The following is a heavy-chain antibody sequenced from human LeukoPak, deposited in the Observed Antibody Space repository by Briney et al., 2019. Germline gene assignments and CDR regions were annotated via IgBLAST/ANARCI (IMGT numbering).Heavy chain of an antibody. V-gene: IGHV5-51*01. Sequence: GESLKISCKGSGYSFTNYWIGWVRQLPGKGLEWMGIIYPGDSDTRYSPSFQGQVTISVDKSISTACLQWSSLKASDTAMYYCARLGSQMFIDYWGQGTLVTVSS. CDR3: ARLGSQMFIDY. CDR1: GYSFTNYW. CDR2: IYPGDSDT. J-gene: IGHJ4*02. D-gene: IGHD1-26*01.